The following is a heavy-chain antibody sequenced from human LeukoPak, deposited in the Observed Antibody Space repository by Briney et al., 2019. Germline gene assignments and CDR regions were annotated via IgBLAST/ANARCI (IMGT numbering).Heavy chain of an antibody. D-gene: IGHD3-10*01. Sequence: GESLKISCKGSGYSFTSYWSGWVRQMPGKGPEWMGIIYPGDSDTRYSPSFQGQATISAVKSISTAYLQWNSLKASDTAIYYCARGRGSGSYPYYFDYWGQGTLVTVSS. V-gene: IGHV5-51*01. CDR3: ARGRGSGSYPYYFDY. CDR2: IYPGDSDT. CDR1: GYSFTSYW. J-gene: IGHJ4*02.